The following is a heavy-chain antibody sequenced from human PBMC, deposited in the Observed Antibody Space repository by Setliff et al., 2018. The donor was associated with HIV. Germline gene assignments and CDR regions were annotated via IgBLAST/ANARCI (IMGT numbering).Heavy chain of an antibody. J-gene: IGHJ4*02. D-gene: IGHD6-6*01. CDR2: ILYNGNT. Sequence: PSETLSLTCNVSGVSLRTHHWSWVRLPPGKRLEWIGYILYNGNTNYNPSFKNRVTVSLDEAKNQFSLKLKSVTSADTAVYYCATEGREKLALFDHWGLGILITVSS. V-gene: IGHV4-59*11. CDR3: ATEGREKLALFDH. CDR1: GVSLRTHH.